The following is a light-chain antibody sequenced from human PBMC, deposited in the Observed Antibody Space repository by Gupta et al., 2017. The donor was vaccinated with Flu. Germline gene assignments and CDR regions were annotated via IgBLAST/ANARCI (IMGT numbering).Light chain of an antibody. V-gene: IGKV3-15*01. J-gene: IGKJ4*01. Sequence: SPATLSVSPGERATRSCRDSQSVSSTLAWYQQKPGQAPRLIIYDASTSATGSPDRFNGSGSLKEFALTSISRQSEDFALYYGQQDDNLPSFGGGTTVVIK. CDR1: QSVSST. CDR2: DAS. CDR3: QQDDNLPS.